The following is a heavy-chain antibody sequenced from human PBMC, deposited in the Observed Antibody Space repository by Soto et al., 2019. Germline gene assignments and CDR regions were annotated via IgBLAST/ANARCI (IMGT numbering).Heavy chain of an antibody. D-gene: IGHD3-16*01. CDR1: GFTFRNYA. J-gene: IGHJ6*02. CDR3: ARPWGQLSSYYYGMDT. CDR2: ISYDGDNK. Sequence: QVQLVESGGGVVQPGRSLTLSCAASGFTFRNYAMHWVRQAPGKGLEWVATISYDGDNKYYTDSVKGPFTISRDNSKNTRYQQMNSLRPEDTAVYYCARPWGQLSSYYYGMDTWGQGTTVTVSS. V-gene: IGHV3-30-3*01.